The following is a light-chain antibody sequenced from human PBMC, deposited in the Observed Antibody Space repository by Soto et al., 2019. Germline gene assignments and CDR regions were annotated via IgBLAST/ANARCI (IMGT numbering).Light chain of an antibody. J-gene: IGLJ2*01. CDR1: NIGSKS. CDR2: YDS. Sequence: SYELTQPPSVSVAPGKTARITCGGNNIGSKSVHWYQQKPGQAPVLVIYYDSDRPSGIPERFSGSNSGNTATLTISRVEAGDEADYSCQVWDSSSDVLFGGGTKLTVL. CDR3: QVWDSSSDVL. V-gene: IGLV3-21*04.